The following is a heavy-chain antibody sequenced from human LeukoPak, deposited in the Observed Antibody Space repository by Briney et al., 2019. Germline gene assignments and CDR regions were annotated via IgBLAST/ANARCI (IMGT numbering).Heavy chain of an antibody. V-gene: IGHV3-23*01. CDR3: AKGFMVRGVISPLNWFDP. J-gene: IGHJ5*02. D-gene: IGHD3-10*01. CDR1: GFTFSSYA. Sequence: GGSLRLSCAVSGFTFSSYAMSWVRQAPGKGLEWVSAISGSGGSTYYADSVKGRFTISRDNSKNTLYLQMNSLRAEDTAVYYCAKGFMVRGVISPLNWFDPWGQGTLVTVSS. CDR2: ISGSGGST.